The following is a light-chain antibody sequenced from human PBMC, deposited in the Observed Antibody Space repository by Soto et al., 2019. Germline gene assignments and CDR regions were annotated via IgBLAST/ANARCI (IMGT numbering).Light chain of an antibody. V-gene: IGKV3-20*01. CDR2: GAS. Sequence: IVLTQSPGTLSVSPGERVTLSCRASQTVTSSYLAWYQQKLGQAPRLLIHGASNRAAGIPDRFSGSGSGTDFTLTISRLEAEDFAVYYCQQYGSSPMYTFGQGTKVDIK. J-gene: IGKJ2*01. CDR3: QQYGSSPMYT. CDR1: QTVTSSY.